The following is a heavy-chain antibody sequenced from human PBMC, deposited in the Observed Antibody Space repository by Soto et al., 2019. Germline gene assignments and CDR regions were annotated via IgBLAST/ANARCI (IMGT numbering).Heavy chain of an antibody. Sequence: GESLKISCKGSGYSFISYWSGWVRQMPGKGLEWMGIIYPGDSDTRYSPSFQGQVTISADKSISTAYLQWSSLKASDTAMYYCARTTGVYSGYDFAYYYYYYMDVWGKGTTVTVSS. CDR1: GYSFISYW. CDR2: IYPGDSDT. J-gene: IGHJ6*03. CDR3: ARTTGVYSGYDFAYYYYYYMDV. V-gene: IGHV5-51*01. D-gene: IGHD5-12*01.